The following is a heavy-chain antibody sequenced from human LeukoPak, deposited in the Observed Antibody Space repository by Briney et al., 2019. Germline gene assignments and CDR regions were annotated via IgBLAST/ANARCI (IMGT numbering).Heavy chain of an antibody. D-gene: IGHD1-1*01. CDR3: VRDAGNWIGNYYFDY. CDR2: IYSDGSST. J-gene: IGHJ4*02. Sequence: PRGSLRLSCAASGFTFRSYSMHSVRQAPGKGLWWVSRIYSDGSSTGYADSVKGRFTISRDNAKNMLYLQMNSLSVEDTAVYYCVRDAGNWIGNYYFDYWGQGTLVTVSS. V-gene: IGHV3-74*01. CDR1: GFTFRSYS.